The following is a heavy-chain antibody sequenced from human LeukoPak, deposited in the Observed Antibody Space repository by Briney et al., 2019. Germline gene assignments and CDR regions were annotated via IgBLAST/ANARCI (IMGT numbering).Heavy chain of an antibody. CDR2: INTNTGNP. J-gene: IGHJ4*02. CDR1: GYTFTNYA. D-gene: IGHD6-13*01. V-gene: IGHV7-4-1*02. CDR3: ARRYSSRWYGSGYFDY. Sequence: RASVKVSCKASGYTFTNYAMNWVRQAPGQGLEWMGWINTNTGNPTYAQGFTRRFVFSLDTSVSTAYLQISSLKAEDTAVYYCARRYSSRWYGSGYFDYWAREPWSPSPQ.